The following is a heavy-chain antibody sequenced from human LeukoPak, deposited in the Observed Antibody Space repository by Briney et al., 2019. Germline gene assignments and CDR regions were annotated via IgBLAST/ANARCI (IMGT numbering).Heavy chain of an antibody. D-gene: IGHD5-18*01. CDR1: GGSISGYS. Sequence: SETLSLTCTVSGGSISGYSWSWIRQPAGKGLDWIGRIYTSGSTNYNPSLKSRVTMSVDTSKNQFSLKLSSVTAADTAVYYCARDTYNYGSSAYYFDYWGQGTLVTVSS. J-gene: IGHJ4*02. CDR2: IYTSGST. CDR3: ARDTYNYGSSAYYFDY. V-gene: IGHV4-4*07.